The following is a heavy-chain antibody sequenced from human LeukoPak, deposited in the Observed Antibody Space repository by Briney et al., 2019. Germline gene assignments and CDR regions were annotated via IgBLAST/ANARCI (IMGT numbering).Heavy chain of an antibody. J-gene: IGHJ5*02. V-gene: IGHV6-1*01. Sequence: SQTLSLTCAISVDSVSINSAACNWIRQSPSRVLGWLARTYYRSKWYNDYALSVKSRITINPDTSKNQFSLQLNSVTPEDTAVYYCTRSLWTWFDPWGQGTLVTVSS. CDR3: TRSLWTWFDP. CDR2: TYYRSKWYN. D-gene: IGHD2-21*01. CDR1: VDSVSINSAA.